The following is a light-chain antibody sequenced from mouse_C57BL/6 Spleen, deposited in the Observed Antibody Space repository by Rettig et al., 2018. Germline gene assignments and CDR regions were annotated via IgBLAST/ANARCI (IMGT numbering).Light chain of an antibody. CDR2: DTS. CDR3: QQWSSYPLT. Sequence: QIVLTQSPAIMSASPGEKVSMTCSASSGVSYMYWYQQKPGSSPRLLIYDTSNLASGVPVRFSGSGSGTSYSLTISRMEAEDAATYYCQQWSSYPLTFGAGTKLELK. V-gene: IGKV4-55*01. CDR1: SGVSY. J-gene: IGKJ5*01.